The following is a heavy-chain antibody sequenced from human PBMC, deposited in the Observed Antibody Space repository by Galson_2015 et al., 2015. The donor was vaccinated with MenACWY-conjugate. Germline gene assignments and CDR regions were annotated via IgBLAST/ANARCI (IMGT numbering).Heavy chain of an antibody. CDR1: GFTFSDFG. Sequence: SMRLSCAASGFTFSDFGMTWIRQAPGKGLEWVSSISHSGTRTYYADSVKGRFTISRDNSKNSLSLQMNSLRAEDTAMYYCAKVRVRGVIGVDYWGQGALVTVSS. CDR3: AKVRVRGVIGVDY. V-gene: IGHV3-23*01. CDR2: ISHSGTRT. D-gene: IGHD3-10*01. J-gene: IGHJ4*02.